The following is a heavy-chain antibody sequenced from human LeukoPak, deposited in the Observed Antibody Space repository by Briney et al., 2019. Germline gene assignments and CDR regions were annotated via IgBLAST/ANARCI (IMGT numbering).Heavy chain of an antibody. CDR3: VGYGSRGSEDFDI. D-gene: IGHD6-13*01. J-gene: IGHJ3*02. CDR2: FDSEDGKR. Sequence: ASVKVSCKVSGYTLIELSMHWVRQAPGKGLEWMGGFDSEDGKRIYAQKFQGRVTMTDDTSTDTAYMDLSSLRSEDTAVYYCVGYGSRGSEDFDIWGQGTLVTVSS. CDR1: GYTLIELS. V-gene: IGHV1-24*01.